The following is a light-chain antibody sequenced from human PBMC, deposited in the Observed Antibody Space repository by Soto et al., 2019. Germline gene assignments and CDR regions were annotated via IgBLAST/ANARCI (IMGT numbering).Light chain of an antibody. CDR3: QQYNNWPPLT. Sequence: MTQSPVTLSVSPGERATLSCRSSQVIGSNLAWYQQKPAQPPRLLIYDASTRATGIPATFSGRGSGTEFTLTISSLQSEDFTVSYCQQYNNWPPLTFSGGTTVDIK. V-gene: IGKV3-15*01. CDR1: QVIGSN. J-gene: IGKJ4*01. CDR2: DAS.